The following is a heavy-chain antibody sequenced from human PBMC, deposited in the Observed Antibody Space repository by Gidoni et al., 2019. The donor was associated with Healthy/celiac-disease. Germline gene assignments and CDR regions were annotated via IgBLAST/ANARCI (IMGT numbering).Heavy chain of an antibody. J-gene: IGHJ4*02. CDR1: GGSIISGGYY. CDR3: ARGSQHRQWLAPHFDY. V-gene: IGHV4-31*03. Sequence: QVQLQESGPGLVNPSQTLSLTCTVSGGSIISGGYYWSWIRQHPGKGMEWIGYIYYSGSTYYNPSIKSRVNISVDTSKNQFSLKLSSVTAADTAVYYCARGSQHRQWLAPHFDYWGQGTLVTVSS. CDR2: IYYSGST. D-gene: IGHD6-19*01.